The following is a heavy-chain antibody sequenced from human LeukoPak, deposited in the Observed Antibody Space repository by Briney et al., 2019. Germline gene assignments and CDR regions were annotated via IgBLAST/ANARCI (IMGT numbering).Heavy chain of an antibody. CDR2: IYSSGST. J-gene: IGHJ5*02. CDR1: GGSISSHNYY. Sequence: SETLSLTCTVSGGSISSHNYYWGWIRQPPGKGLEWIGSIYSSGSTYYNPSLKSRVTISVDASKNQFSLKLNSVTAADTAVYYCARGDYSDYVTNWFEPWGQGTLVTVSS. V-gene: IGHV4-39*01. D-gene: IGHD4-11*01. CDR3: ARGDYSDYVTNWFEP.